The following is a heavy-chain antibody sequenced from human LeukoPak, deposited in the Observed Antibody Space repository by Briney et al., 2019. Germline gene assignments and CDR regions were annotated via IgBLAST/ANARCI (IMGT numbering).Heavy chain of an antibody. CDR1: GFRFSSYG. CDR2: ISGSGGST. Sequence: PGRSLRLSCAASGFRFSSYGMHWVRQAPGKGLEWVSAISGSGGSTYYADSVKGRFTISRDNSKNTLYLQMNSLRAEDTAVYYCARDRLVVEMATILVYYGMDVWGQGTTVTVSS. CDR3: ARDRLVVEMATILVYYGMDV. J-gene: IGHJ6*02. V-gene: IGHV3-23*01. D-gene: IGHD5-24*01.